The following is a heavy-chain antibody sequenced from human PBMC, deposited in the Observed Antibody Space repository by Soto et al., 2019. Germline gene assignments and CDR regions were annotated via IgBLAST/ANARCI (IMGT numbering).Heavy chain of an antibody. V-gene: IGHV3-7*05. CDR1: GFRLRDYW. D-gene: IGHD2-2*01. Sequence: EVQLVESGGGLVQPGGSLRLSCAASGFRLRDYWMTWVRQAPGKGLEWVANIKQDGSEKYYVDSVKGRCTISRDDAKNSLYLQMNSLTTEDTAVYYCTRETSVDADWGQGTLVTVS. CDR2: IKQDGSEK. J-gene: IGHJ4*02. CDR3: TRETSVDAD.